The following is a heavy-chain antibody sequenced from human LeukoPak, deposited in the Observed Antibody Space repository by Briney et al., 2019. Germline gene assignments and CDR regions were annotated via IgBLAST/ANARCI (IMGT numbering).Heavy chain of an antibody. J-gene: IGHJ4*02. CDR2: ISYDGSNK. Sequence: PGGSLRLSCAASGFTFSSYAMHWVRQAPGKGLEWVAVISYDGSNKYYADSVKGRFTISRDNSKNTLYLQMNSLRAEDTAVYYCARVEMTTVVTPVWGQGTLVTVSS. CDR3: ARVEMTTVVTPV. D-gene: IGHD4-23*01. CDR1: GFTFSSYA. V-gene: IGHV3-30-3*01.